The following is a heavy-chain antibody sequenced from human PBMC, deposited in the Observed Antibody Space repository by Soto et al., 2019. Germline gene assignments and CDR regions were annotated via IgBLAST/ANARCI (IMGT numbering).Heavy chain of an antibody. D-gene: IGHD3-10*01. V-gene: IGHV3-21*01. CDR3: ARDLSTYYYGSGSYYKGY. CDR1: GFTFSSYS. CDR2: ISSSSSYI. Sequence: GGSLRLSCAASGFTFSSYSMNWVRQAPGKGLEWVSSISSSSSYIYYADSVKGRFTISRDNAKNSLYLQMNSLRAEDTAVYYCARDLSTYYYGSGSYYKGYWGQGTLVTVSS. J-gene: IGHJ4*02.